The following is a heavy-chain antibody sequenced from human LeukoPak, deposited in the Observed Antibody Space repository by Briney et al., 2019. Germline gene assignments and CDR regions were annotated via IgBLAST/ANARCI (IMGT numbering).Heavy chain of an antibody. V-gene: IGHV1-69*04. CDR3: ARGDTVTTEAHYYYGMDV. CDR2: IIPILGIA. CDR1: GGTFSSYA. Sequence: ASVKVSCKASGGTFSSYAISWVREAPGQVLEWMGRIIPILGIANYALKFQGRVTITADKSTSTAYMELSSLRSEDTAVYYCARGDTVTTEAHYYYGMDVWGQGTTVTVSS. J-gene: IGHJ6*02. D-gene: IGHD4-11*01.